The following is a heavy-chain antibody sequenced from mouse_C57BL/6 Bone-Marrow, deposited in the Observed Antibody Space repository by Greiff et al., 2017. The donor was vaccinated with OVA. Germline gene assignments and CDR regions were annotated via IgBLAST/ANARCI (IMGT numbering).Heavy chain of an antibody. D-gene: IGHD2-4*01. CDR2: IYPRSGTT. CDR3: ARYDYDEDWYFDV. V-gene: IGHV1-81*01. CDR1: GYTFTSYV. J-gene: IGHJ1*03. Sequence: VQLQQSGAELARPGASVKLSCKASGYTFTSYVISWVKQRTGQGLEWIGEIYPRSGTTYYNEKFKGKAPLTEDKSSSTAYMGSRSLTSEDSAVYFGARYDYDEDWYFDVWGTGTTVTVSA.